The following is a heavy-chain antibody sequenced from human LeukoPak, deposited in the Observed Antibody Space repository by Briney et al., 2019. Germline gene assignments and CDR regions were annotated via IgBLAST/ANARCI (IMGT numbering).Heavy chain of an antibody. CDR2: ISSSSTYI. CDR3: AREMEDILTGYYMFDP. CDR1: GFTFSTYS. Sequence: GGSLRLSCAASGFTFSTYSMNWVRQAPGKRLEWVSSISSSSTYIYYADSVKGRFTISRDNAKNSLYLHMNSLRAEDTAVYCCAREMEDILTGYYMFDPWGQGTLVIVSS. D-gene: IGHD3-9*01. J-gene: IGHJ5*02. V-gene: IGHV3-21*01.